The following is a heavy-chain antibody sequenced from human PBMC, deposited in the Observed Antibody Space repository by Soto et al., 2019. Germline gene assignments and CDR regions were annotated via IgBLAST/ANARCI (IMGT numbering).Heavy chain of an antibody. J-gene: IGHJ6*02. CDR1: GFTFSSYA. CDR3: AREYSYGYDYYYGMDV. Sequence: GGSLRLSCAASGFTFSSYAMHWVRQAPGKGLEWVAVISYDGSNKYYADSVKGRFTISRDNSKNTLYLQMNSPRAEDTAVYYCAREYSYGYDYYYGMDVWGQGTTVTVSS. V-gene: IGHV3-30-3*01. D-gene: IGHD5-18*01. CDR2: ISYDGSNK.